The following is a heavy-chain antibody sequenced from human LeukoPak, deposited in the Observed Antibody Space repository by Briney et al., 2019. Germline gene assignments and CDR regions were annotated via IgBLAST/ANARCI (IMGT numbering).Heavy chain of an antibody. CDR1: GGSISSSSYY. J-gene: IGHJ5*02. CDR2: IYYSGST. V-gene: IGHV4-39*07. Sequence: SETLSLTCTVSGGSISSSSYYWGWIRQPPGKGLEWIGSIYYSGSTYYNPSLKSRVTISVDTSKNQFSLKLSSVTAADTAVYYCARAGGAAGDWFDPWGQGTLVTVSS. CDR3: ARAGGAAGDWFDP. D-gene: IGHD6-25*01.